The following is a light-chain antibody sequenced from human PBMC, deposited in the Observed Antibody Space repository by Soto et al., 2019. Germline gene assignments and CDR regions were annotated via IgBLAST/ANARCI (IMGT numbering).Light chain of an antibody. Sequence: QSVLTQPRSVSGSPGQSVTISCTGTSSDVGGYNYVSWYQQHPAKAPKLMIYDVSKRPSGVPDRFSGSRSGNTASLTISGRQSEDEADYYCFSYTGTYTVVFGGGTKLTVL. J-gene: IGLJ3*02. CDR2: DVS. CDR1: SSDVGGYNY. V-gene: IGLV2-11*01. CDR3: FSYTGTYTVV.